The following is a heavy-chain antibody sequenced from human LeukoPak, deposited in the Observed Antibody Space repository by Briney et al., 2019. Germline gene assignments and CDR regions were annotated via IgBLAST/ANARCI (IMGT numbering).Heavy chain of an antibody. D-gene: IGHD3-22*01. CDR1: GFTFSSHS. J-gene: IGHJ4*02. CDR2: ISSSSSTI. CDR3: ARGAYYYED. Sequence: QPGGSLRLSCAASGFTFSSHSMNWVRQAPGKGLEWVSYISSSSSTIYYADSVKGRFTISRDNAKNSLYLHMNSLRAEDTAVYYCARGAYYYEDWGQGTLVTVSS. V-gene: IGHV3-48*01.